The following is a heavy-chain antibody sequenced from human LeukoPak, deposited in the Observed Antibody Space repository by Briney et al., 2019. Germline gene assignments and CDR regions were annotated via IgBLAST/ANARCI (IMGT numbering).Heavy chain of an antibody. V-gene: IGHV4-4*02. CDR3: ARAGPIYGDFPIFDY. J-gene: IGHJ4*02. D-gene: IGHD4-17*01. Sequence: SGTLSLTCAVSGGSISSSNWWSWVRQPPGKGLEWIGEIYHSGSTNYNPSLKSRVTISVDKSKNQFSLELSSVTPADTAVYYCARAGPIYGDFPIFDYWGQGTLVTVSS. CDR1: GGSISSSNW. CDR2: IYHSGST.